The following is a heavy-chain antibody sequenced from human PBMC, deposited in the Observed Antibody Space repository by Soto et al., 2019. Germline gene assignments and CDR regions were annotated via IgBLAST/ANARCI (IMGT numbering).Heavy chain of an antibody. Sequence: ASVKVSCKASGYTFTSYYMHWVRQAPGQGLEWMGIINPSGGSTSYAQKFQGRVTMTRDTSTSTVYMELSSLRSEDTAVYYCARMRTPAAAGVYYYYGMDVWGQGTTVTVSS. CDR2: INPSGGST. CDR3: ARMRTPAAAGVYYYYGMDV. J-gene: IGHJ6*02. CDR1: GYTFTSYY. D-gene: IGHD6-13*01. V-gene: IGHV1-46*01.